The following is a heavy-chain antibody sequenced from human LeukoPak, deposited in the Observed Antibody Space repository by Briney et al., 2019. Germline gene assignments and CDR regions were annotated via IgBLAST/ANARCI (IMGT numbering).Heavy chain of an antibody. V-gene: IGHV3-30*18. CDR1: EFTFSSYG. CDR2: ISYDGSNK. J-gene: IGHJ3*02. CDR3: ANTEALGYSGYDSYAFDI. Sequence: GRSLRLSCAASEFTFSSYGMHWVRQAPGKGLEWVAVISYDGSNKYYADSVKGRFTISRDNSKNTLYLQMNSLRAEDTAVYYCANTEALGYSGYDSYAFDIWGQGTMVTVSS. D-gene: IGHD5-12*01.